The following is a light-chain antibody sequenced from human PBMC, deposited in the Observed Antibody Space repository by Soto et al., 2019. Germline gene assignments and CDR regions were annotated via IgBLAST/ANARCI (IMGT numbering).Light chain of an antibody. V-gene: IGLV1-47*01. Sequence: QSVLTQSPSASGTPGQRVTISCSGSSANIGSNYVYWYQQFPGTAPRLLIYRADQRPSGVPDRFSGSKSGTSASLAISGLRSEDEAAYYCAVWDDTVNGLVFGGGTKLTVL. CDR3: AVWDDTVNGLV. J-gene: IGLJ2*01. CDR2: RAD. CDR1: SANIGSNY.